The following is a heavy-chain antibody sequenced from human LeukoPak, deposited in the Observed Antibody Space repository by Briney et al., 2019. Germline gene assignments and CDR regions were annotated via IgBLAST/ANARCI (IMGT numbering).Heavy chain of an antibody. CDR1: GFAFGSHW. CDR3: TRDGSGSRIPFDY. CDR2: IESDASNT. J-gene: IGHJ4*02. Sequence: GGSLRLSCAASGFAFGSHWMHWVRRAPGKGLVWVARIESDASNTRYADSVKGRFTISRDNANKTLYLQMNSLRAEDTAVYYCTRDGSGSRIPFDYWGQGTLVTVSS. V-gene: IGHV3-74*01. D-gene: IGHD1-26*01.